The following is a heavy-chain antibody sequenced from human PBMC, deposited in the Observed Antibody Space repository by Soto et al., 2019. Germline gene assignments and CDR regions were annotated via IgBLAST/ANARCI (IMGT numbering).Heavy chain of an antibody. J-gene: IGHJ3*02. Sequence: EVQLVESGGGLVQPGGSLRLSCAASGFTFSSYDMHWVRQPTGEGLEWVSGIGTAGDTYYPGSVKGRFTISRENAKNSLFLQMNILRPEDTAVYYCARVRTMIRGVTSAFDIWGQGTMVTVSS. V-gene: IGHV3-13*01. CDR1: GFTFSSYD. D-gene: IGHD3-10*01. CDR3: ARVRTMIRGVTSAFDI. CDR2: IGTAGDT.